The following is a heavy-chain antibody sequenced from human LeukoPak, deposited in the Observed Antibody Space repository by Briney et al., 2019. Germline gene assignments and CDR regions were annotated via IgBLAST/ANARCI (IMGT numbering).Heavy chain of an antibody. CDR1: GFTVSSNY. Sequence: GGSLRLPCAASGFTVSSNYMSWVRQAPGKGLGWVSIIYDSGTTYYADSVKGRFTISRDNLKNTLYLQMNSLRAEDTAVYYCASHWGGYWGQGTLVTVSS. V-gene: IGHV3-53*01. J-gene: IGHJ4*02. CDR2: IYDSGTT. CDR3: ASHWGGY. D-gene: IGHD3-16*01.